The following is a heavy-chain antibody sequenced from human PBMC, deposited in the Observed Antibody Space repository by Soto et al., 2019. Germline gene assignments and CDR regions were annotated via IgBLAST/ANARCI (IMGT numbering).Heavy chain of an antibody. V-gene: IGHV3-21*02. CDR3: AREGSLYVDSVSTCFDY. Sequence: EVQRLESGGGLVKPGGSLRLSCAASGFTFSSYSRNWVRQAPGKGLEWVSSISTTSSFIYSADSVKGRFTISRDNAKNSLYLQMNSLTAEDTAVYYCAREGSLYVDSVSTCFDYWGHGTLVTVSS. D-gene: IGHD4-17*01. J-gene: IGHJ4*01. CDR1: GFTFSSYS. CDR2: ISTTSSFI.